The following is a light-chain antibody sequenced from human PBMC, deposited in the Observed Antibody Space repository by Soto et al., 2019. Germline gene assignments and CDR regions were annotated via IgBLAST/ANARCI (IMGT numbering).Light chain of an antibody. J-gene: IGLJ2*01. CDR2: DVS. CDR1: SSDVGRYNY. CDR3: SSYTTNSDLV. Sequence: QSVLTQPASVSGSPGQSITISCTGTSSDVGRYNYVSWYQQYPGKAPKLIIYDVSNRPSGVSNRFSGSKSGYTASLTISGLQAEDEADYYCSSYTTNSDLVFGGGTKLTVL. V-gene: IGLV2-14*01.